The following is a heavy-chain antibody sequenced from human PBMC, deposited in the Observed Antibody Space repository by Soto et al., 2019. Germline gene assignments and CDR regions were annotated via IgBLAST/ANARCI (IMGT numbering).Heavy chain of an antibody. CDR1: GGSIRFTDYF. Sequence: AETLARTFTVAGGSIRFTDYFWGWIRQPPGKALEWIASIYHSGSTYYNPSLKSRVTMSIDTSNKQFALTLNSVSAADTAVYYCARDPSSYGSGPVDYWGRGTMVAVSS. D-gene: IGHD5-18*01. J-gene: IGHJ4*02. CDR2: IYHSGST. V-gene: IGHV4-39*02. CDR3: ARDPSSYGSGPVDY.